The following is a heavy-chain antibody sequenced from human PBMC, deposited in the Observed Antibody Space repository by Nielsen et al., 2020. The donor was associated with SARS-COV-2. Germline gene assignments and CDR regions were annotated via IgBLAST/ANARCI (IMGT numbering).Heavy chain of an antibody. Sequence: ASVKVSCKASGYTFTGYYMHWVRQAPGQGLEWMGIINPSGGSTSYAQKFQGRVTMTTDTSTSTAYMELRSLRSDDTAVYYCARDSSGWYRYDAFDIWGQGTMVTVSS. D-gene: IGHD6-19*01. V-gene: IGHV1-46*01. CDR1: GYTFTGYY. CDR2: INPSGGST. CDR3: ARDSSGWYRYDAFDI. J-gene: IGHJ3*02.